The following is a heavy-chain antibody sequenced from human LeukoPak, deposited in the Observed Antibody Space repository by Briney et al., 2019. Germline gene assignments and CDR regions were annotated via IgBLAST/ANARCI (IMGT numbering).Heavy chain of an antibody. CDR3: ARALMALRFLEPVNYYYMDV. Sequence: SETLSLTCTVSGGSISSYYWSWIRQPPGKGLAWIGSIYYSGSTNYNPSLKSRVTISVDTSKNQFSLKLSSVTAADTAVYYCARALMALRFLEPVNYYYMDVWGKGTTVTVSS. CDR2: IYYSGST. D-gene: IGHD3-3*01. V-gene: IGHV4-59*01. J-gene: IGHJ6*03. CDR1: GGSISSYY.